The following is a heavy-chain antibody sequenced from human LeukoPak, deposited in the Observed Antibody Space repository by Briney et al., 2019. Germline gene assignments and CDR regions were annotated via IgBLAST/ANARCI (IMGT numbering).Heavy chain of an antibody. D-gene: IGHD4-17*01. CDR2: IYSGGST. J-gene: IGHJ3*02. CDR1: GFTVSSNY. CDR3: ARDPNGDYIGAFEI. Sequence: SGGSLRLSCAASGFTVSSNYMSWVRQAPGKGLEWVSVIYSGGSTYYADSVKGRFTISRDNSKNTLYLQMSSLRAEDTAVYYCARDPNGDYIGAFEIWGQGTMVTVSS. V-gene: IGHV3-53*01.